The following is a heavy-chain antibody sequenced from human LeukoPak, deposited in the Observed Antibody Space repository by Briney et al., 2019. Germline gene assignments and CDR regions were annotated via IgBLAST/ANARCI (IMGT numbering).Heavy chain of an antibody. D-gene: IGHD5-12*01. CDR1: GFTFSSYA. V-gene: IGHV3-23*01. CDR2: ISGSGGST. J-gene: IGHJ4*02. CDR3: AKDDTARWLRLGYFDY. Sequence: GGSLRLSCAASGFTFSSYAMSWVRQAPGKGLEWVSAISGSGGSTYYADSVKGRFTISRDNSKNTLYLQMNSLRAEDAAVYYCAKDDTARWLRLGYFDYWGQGTLVTVSS.